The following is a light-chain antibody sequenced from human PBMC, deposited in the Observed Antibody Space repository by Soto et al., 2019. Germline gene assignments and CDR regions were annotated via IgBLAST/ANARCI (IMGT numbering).Light chain of an antibody. CDR3: VLFRGSPT. V-gene: IGKV3-20*01. CDR1: QVVVTAY. J-gene: IGKJ3*01. CDR2: GAS. Sequence: EIVLTQSPGTLSLSPGERATLSCRASQVVVTAYLHWYQHKPGQAPRLLISGASTRASGIPDRFSGSGVGTDFTLTINRLEPEDCAVYYCVLFRGSPTFGPGSRVHIK.